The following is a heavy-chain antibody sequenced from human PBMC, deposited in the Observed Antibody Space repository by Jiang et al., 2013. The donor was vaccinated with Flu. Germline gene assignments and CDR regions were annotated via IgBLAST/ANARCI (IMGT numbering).Heavy chain of an antibody. CDR3: ARAPIVVVPAATEYYGMDV. V-gene: IGHV1-2*04. J-gene: IGHJ6*02. CDR1: GYTFTGYY. D-gene: IGHD2-2*01. Sequence: GAEVKKPGASVKVSCKASGYTFTGYYMHWVRQAPGQGLEWMGWINPNSGGTNYAQKFQGWVTMTRDTSISTAYMELSRLRSDDTAVYYCARAPIVVVPAATEYYGMDVWGQGTTVTVSS. CDR2: INPNSGGT.